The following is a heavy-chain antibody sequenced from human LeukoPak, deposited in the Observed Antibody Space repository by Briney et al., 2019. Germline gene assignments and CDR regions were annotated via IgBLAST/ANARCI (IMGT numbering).Heavy chain of an antibody. Sequence: SGTLSLTCSVSGGSTSSYYWSWIRQPPGKGLEWIGYIYYSGRTNYNPSLKSRVTISVDTSKNQFSLTLSSVTAADTAVYYCARGQKYRNGYTVTELGSGYFDYWGQGTLVTVSS. D-gene: IGHD5-18*01. CDR1: GGSTSSYY. CDR3: ARGQKYRNGYTVTELGSGYFDY. V-gene: IGHV4-59*01. J-gene: IGHJ4*02. CDR2: IYYSGRT.